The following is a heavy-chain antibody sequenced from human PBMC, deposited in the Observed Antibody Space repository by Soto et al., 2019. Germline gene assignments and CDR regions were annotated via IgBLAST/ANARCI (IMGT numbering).Heavy chain of an antibody. J-gene: IGHJ1*01. CDR2: ISSSSSYM. V-gene: IGHV3-21*01. Sequence: EVHLVDSGGGLVKPGGSLRLSCSASGFTFSAYGMNWVRQAPGKGLEWVAYISSSSSYMYYSDSVKGRFTVSRDNAQKSRYLEMNNLRADDTAVYYCARDFPRLLPHLTSGYFHHWGQGTLVTVSS. CDR3: ARDFPRLLPHLTSGYFHH. CDR1: GFTFSAYG.